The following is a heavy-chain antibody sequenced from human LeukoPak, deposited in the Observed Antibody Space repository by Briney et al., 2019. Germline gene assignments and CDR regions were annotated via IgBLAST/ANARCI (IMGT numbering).Heavy chain of an antibody. CDR2: IYYSGST. CDR1: GGSISSYY. D-gene: IGHD5-18*01. J-gene: IGHJ4*02. V-gene: IGHV4-59*12. Sequence: PSETLSLTCTVSGGSISSYYWSWIRQPPGEGLEWIGYIYYSGSTNYNPSLKSRVTISVDTSKNQFSLKLSSVTAADTAVYYCARARREYSYGYRPNEMGHYFDHWGQGTLVTVSS. CDR3: ARARREYSYGYRPNEMGHYFDH.